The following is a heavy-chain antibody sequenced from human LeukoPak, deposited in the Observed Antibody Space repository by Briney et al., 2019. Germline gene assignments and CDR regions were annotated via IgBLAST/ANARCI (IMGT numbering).Heavy chain of an antibody. CDR3: AKGGGDYFDY. V-gene: IGHV3-23*01. Sequence: GGSLRLSCAASGFTFSSYGMSWVRQAPGKGLEWVSAITGSGGSTYYADSVKGRFTISRDNSKNTLYLQMNSLRAEDTAVYYCAKGGGDYFDYWGQGTLVTVSS. J-gene: IGHJ4*02. CDR1: GFTFSSYG. CDR2: ITGSGGST. D-gene: IGHD3-16*01.